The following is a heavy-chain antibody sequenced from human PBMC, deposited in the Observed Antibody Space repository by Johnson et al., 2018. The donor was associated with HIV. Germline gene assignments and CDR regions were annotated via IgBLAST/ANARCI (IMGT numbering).Heavy chain of an antibody. CDR1: GFTFSDYY. CDR3: TAPLGRFRDLLGAFDL. V-gene: IGHV3-11*01. CDR2: ISGGSAGT. Sequence: QVQLVESGGGLVKPGGSLRLFCVGSGFTFSDYYMSWVRQAPGKGLEWIAYISGGSAGTFYADSVKGRFTISRDNAMNSVYLQINSLRTEDTAVYYCTAPLGRFRDLLGAFDLWGQGTMVTVSS. J-gene: IGHJ3*01. D-gene: IGHD3-10*01.